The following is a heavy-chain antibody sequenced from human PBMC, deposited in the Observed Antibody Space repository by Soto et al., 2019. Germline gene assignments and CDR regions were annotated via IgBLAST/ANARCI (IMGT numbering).Heavy chain of an antibody. V-gene: IGHV4-31*02. J-gene: IGHJ4*02. CDR2: IYYSGST. Sequence: SETLPLTWTVSGGSISSGGYYWSWIRQHPGKGLEWIGYIYYSGSTYYNPSLKSRVTISVDTSKNQFSLKLSSVTAADTAVYYCASRVDYDSSGSYFDYWGQGTLVTVSS. CDR1: GGSISSGGYY. CDR3: ASRVDYDSSGSYFDY. D-gene: IGHD3-22*01.